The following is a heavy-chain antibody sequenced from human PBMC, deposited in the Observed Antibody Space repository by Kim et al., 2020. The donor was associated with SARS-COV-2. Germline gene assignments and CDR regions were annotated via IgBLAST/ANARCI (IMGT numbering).Heavy chain of an antibody. Sequence: GGSLRLSCAASGFTFSSYAMSWVRQAPGKGLEWVSAISGSGGSTYYADSVKGRFTISRDNSKNTLYLQMNSPRAEDTAVYYCAKEYGYCSSTSCYYYYGMDVWGQGTTVTVSS. CDR1: GFTFSSYA. J-gene: IGHJ6*02. CDR3: AKEYGYCSSTSCYYYYGMDV. CDR2: ISGSGGST. V-gene: IGHV3-23*01. D-gene: IGHD2-2*01.